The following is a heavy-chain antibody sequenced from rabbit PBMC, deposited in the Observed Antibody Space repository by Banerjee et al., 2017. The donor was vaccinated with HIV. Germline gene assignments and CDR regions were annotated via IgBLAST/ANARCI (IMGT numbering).Heavy chain of an antibody. D-gene: IGHD7-1*01. Sequence: QEQLVESGGGLVKPGASLTLTCKASGFDFSSYYMCWVRQAPGKGLEWIACINTNSGNTVYASWAKGRFTISRTSSTTVTLQMTSLTAADTATYFCARDLTGVTGWNFNLWGPGTLVTVS. CDR2: INTNSGNT. V-gene: IGHV1S45*01. CDR3: ARDLTGVTGWNFNL. CDR1: GFDFSSYY. J-gene: IGHJ4*01.